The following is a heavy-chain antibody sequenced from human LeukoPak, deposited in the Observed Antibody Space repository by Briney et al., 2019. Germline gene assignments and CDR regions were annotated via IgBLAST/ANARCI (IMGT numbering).Heavy chain of an antibody. J-gene: IGHJ3*02. CDR2: INAGNGNT. CDR1: GYTFTSYA. D-gene: IGHD3-22*01. Sequence: ASVKVSCKASGYTFTSYAMHWVRQAPGQRLEWMGWINAGNGNTKYSQKFQGRVTITRDTSASTAYMELSSLRSDDTAVYYCARVTLPIYYYDSSGSSAFDIWGQGTMVTVSS. CDR3: ARVTLPIYYYDSSGSSAFDI. V-gene: IGHV1-3*01.